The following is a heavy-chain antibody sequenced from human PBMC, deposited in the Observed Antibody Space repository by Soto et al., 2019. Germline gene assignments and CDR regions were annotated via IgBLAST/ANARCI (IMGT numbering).Heavy chain of an antibody. J-gene: IGHJ5*02. CDR2: INPDNGNT. CDR1: GYTFTSYT. D-gene: IGHD6-13*01. Sequence: ASVKVSCKASGYTFTSYTMSWVRQAPGQGLEWMGWINPDNGNTKSSQKFQDRVIITRDTSASTAYMDLSSLRSEDTAVYYCANGIATGQLDPWGQGTLVTVSS. V-gene: IGHV1-3*01. CDR3: ANGIATGQLDP.